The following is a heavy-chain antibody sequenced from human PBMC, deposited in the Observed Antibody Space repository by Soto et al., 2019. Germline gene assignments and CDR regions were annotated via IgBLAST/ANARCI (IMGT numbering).Heavy chain of an antibody. V-gene: IGHV1-18*01. D-gene: IGHD3-22*01. Sequence: ASVKVSCKASGYTFTSYGISWVRQAPGQGLEWMGWISAYNGNTNYAQKLQGRVTMTTDKSTLTAYMELRSLRSDDTAVYYCARLYYYDRSGFFDYWGQGTLVTVSS. CDR3: ARLYYYDRSGFFDY. J-gene: IGHJ4*02. CDR1: GYTFTSYG. CDR2: ISAYNGNT.